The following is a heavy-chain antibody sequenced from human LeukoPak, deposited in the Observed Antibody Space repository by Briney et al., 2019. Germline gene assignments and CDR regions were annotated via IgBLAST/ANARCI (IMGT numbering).Heavy chain of an antibody. V-gene: IGHV4-30-2*04. D-gene: IGHD5-12*01. Sequence: WIYHSGSTYYNPSLKRRVTISGDTAKKKFSVKLSSVTAADTAVYYCASYGYSGYDFPFDYWGQGTLVTVSS. J-gene: IGHJ4*02. CDR2: IYHSGST. CDR3: ASYGYSGYDFPFDY.